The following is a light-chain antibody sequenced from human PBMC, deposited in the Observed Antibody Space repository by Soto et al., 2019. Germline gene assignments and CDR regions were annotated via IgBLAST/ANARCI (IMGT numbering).Light chain of an antibody. CDR3: QQYNSYSRMYT. CDR2: KAS. V-gene: IGKV1-5*03. J-gene: IGKJ2*01. CDR1: QSISTW. Sequence: DIQMTQSPSTLSASVGDRVTITCRASQSISTWLAWYQQKPGKAPKVLIYKASSLESGVPSRFTGSGSGTEFTLTICSLQPDDFATYYCQQYNSYSRMYTFGQGTKLEIK.